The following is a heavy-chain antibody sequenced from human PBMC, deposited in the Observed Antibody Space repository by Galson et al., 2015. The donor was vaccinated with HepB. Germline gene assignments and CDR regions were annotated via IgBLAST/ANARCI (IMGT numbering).Heavy chain of an antibody. D-gene: IGHD3-22*01. V-gene: IGHV1-2*02. J-gene: IGHJ5*02. Sequence: SVKVSCKASGSTFTGYYMHWVRQAPGQGLEWMGWINPNSGGTNYAQKFQGRVTMTRDTSISTAYMELSRLRSDDTAVYYCARTMIVVLPRDGGEQEWFDPWGQGTLVTVSS. CDR2: INPNSGGT. CDR1: GSTFTGYY. CDR3: ARTMIVVLPRDGGEQEWFDP.